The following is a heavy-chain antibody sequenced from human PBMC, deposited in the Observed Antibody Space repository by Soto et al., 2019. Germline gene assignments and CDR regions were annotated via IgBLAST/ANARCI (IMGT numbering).Heavy chain of an antibody. J-gene: IGHJ5*02. CDR2: MNPTSGNT. CDR3: ARGISSWYNWFDP. CDR1: GYTFPSYD. Sequence: QVQLVQSGAEVKKPGASVKVSCKASGYTFPSYDINWVRPATGQGLEWMGWMNPTSGNTGYAQKFQGRVTMTRNTSISTAYMELSSLRSEVTAVYYCARGISSWYNWFDPWGQGTLVTVSS. V-gene: IGHV1-8*01. D-gene: IGHD6-13*01.